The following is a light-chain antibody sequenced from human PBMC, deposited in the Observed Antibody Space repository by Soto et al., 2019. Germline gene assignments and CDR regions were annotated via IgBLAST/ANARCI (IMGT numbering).Light chain of an antibody. J-gene: IGKJ4*01. CDR1: QSVNNN. Sequence: IVITQPPTIKSMSPGERATLSCRASQSVNNNLAWYQQKPGQAPRLLIYGASTRATAIPARFSGSGSGTEFTLTISSLQSEDFAVYYCQQYNNWPLTFGGGTKVDIK. CDR2: GAS. V-gene: IGKV3-15*01. CDR3: QQYNNWPLT.